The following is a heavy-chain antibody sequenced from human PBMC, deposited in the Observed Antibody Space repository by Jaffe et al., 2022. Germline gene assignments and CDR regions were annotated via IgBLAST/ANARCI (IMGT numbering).Heavy chain of an antibody. J-gene: IGHJ4*02. CDR1: GFTFSSYE. V-gene: IGHV3-48*03. Sequence: EVQLVESGGGLVQPGGSLRLSCAASGFTFSSYEMNWVRQAPGKGLEWVSYISSSGSTIYYADSVKGRFTISRDNAKNSLYLQMNSLRAEDTAVYYCARSLGDTLWIIPPGYFDYWGQGTLVTVSS. CDR2: ISSSGSTI. D-gene: IGHD5-18*01. CDR3: ARSLGDTLWIIPPGYFDY.